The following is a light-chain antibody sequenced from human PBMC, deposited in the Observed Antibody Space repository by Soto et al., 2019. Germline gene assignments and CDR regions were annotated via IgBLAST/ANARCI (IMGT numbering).Light chain of an antibody. V-gene: IGLV1-47*01. CDR1: SSNIGSNY. Sequence: QSALTQPPSASRTPGQRVTISCSGSSSNIGSNYVYWYQQLPGTAPKLLIYRNNQRPSGVPDRFSGSKSGTSASLAISGLRSEDEADYYCAAWDDSLSGPWVFGGGTQLTVL. J-gene: IGLJ3*02. CDR2: RNN. CDR3: AAWDDSLSGPWV.